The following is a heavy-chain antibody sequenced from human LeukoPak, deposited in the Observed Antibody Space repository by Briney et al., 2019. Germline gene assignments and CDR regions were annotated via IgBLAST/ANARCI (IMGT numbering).Heavy chain of an antibody. CDR2: IWYDGSNK. CDR3: ARDSSRYAFDY. V-gene: IGHV3-33*01. CDR1: GFTFSSYG. D-gene: IGHD6-13*01. Sequence: GRSLRLSCAASGFTFSSYGMHWVRQAPGKGLEWVAVIWYDGSNKYYPYSVKGRFTISRDNSKNTLYLQMNSLRAEDTAVYYCARDSSRYAFDYWGQGTLVTVSS. J-gene: IGHJ4*02.